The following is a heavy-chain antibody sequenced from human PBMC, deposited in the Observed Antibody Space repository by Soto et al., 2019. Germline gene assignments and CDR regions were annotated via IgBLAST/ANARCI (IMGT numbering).Heavy chain of an antibody. CDR3: ARLRLAAAGPQNWFDP. D-gene: IGHD6-13*01. V-gene: IGHV3-11*06. CDR1: GFTFSDYY. Sequence: GGSLRLSCAASGFTFSDYYMSWIRQAPRKGLEWGSYISSSSSYTNYADSVKGRFTISRDNAKNSLYLQMNSLRAEDTAVYYCARLRLAAAGPQNWFDPWGQGTLVTVSS. CDR2: ISSSSSYT. J-gene: IGHJ5*02.